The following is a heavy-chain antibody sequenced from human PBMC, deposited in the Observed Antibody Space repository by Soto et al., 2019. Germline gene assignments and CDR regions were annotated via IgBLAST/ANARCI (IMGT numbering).Heavy chain of an antibody. D-gene: IGHD3-10*01. CDR1: GGSINSGGYY. Sequence: QVQLQESGPGLVKPSQTLSLTCTVSGGSINSGGYYWSWIRQHPGKGLEWIGYIYYSEGTYYNPSLKSRVTISVDTSKNQFSLKLSSVTAADTAVYYCASAGGMVRGVTDGFDIWGQGTMVTVSS. J-gene: IGHJ3*02. V-gene: IGHV4-31*03. CDR3: ASAGGMVRGVTDGFDI. CDR2: IYYSEGT.